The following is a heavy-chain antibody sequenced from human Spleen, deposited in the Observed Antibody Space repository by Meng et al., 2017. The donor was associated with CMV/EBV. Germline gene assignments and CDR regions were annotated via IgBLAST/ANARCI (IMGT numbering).Heavy chain of an antibody. Sequence: GESLKISCAASGFSFTTYGMSWVRQPPGKGLEWVSTISASGGSTYYADSVKGRFTISRDNSRNTKYFQMNGLRAEDTAVYYCARAKTTIFGVIMDVWGQGTTVTVSS. CDR2: ISASGGST. CDR3: ARAKTTIFGVIMDV. CDR1: GFSFTTYG. D-gene: IGHD3-3*01. V-gene: IGHV3-23*01. J-gene: IGHJ6*02.